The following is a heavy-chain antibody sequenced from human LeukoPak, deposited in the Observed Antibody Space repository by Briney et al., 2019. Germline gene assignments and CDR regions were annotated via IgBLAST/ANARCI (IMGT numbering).Heavy chain of an antibody. CDR2: ISYDGSNK. V-gene: IGHV3-30*04. CDR3: AKDLDYYDSSPFDY. Sequence: PGGSLRPSCAASGFTFSSYAMHWVRQAPGKGLEWVAVISYDGSNKYYADSVKGRFTISRDNSKNTLYLQMNSLRAEDTAVYYCAKDLDYYDSSPFDYWGQGTLVTVSS. CDR1: GFTFSSYA. J-gene: IGHJ4*02. D-gene: IGHD3-22*01.